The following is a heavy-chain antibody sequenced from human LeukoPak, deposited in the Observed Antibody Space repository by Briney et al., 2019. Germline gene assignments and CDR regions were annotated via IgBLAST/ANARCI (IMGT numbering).Heavy chain of an antibody. CDR2: IHFNGSNK. V-gene: IGHV3-30*02. J-gene: IGHJ4*02. CDR3: AKIPSAVPGRGFDY. Sequence: GGSLRLSCTASGFTFSGYAMHWVRQAPGKGLEWVGFIHFNGSNKFYADSVKGRFTISRDNSKNTLYIQMNRLRPDDTAVYYCAKIPSAVPGRGFDYWSQGTLVTVPS. D-gene: IGHD6-19*01. CDR1: GFTFSGYA.